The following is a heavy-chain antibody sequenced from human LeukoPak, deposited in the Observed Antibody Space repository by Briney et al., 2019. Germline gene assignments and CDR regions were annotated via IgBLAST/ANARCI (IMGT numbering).Heavy chain of an antibody. D-gene: IGHD3-22*01. Sequence: SETLSLTCTVSGGSISKRSYYWGWIRQPPGKGLEWIGSIYYSGSAYYNPSLKSRVTISVDTSKSQFSLKLSSVTAADTAMYYCASQWYYYDSSGLDAFDIWGQGTMVTVSS. V-gene: IGHV4-39*01. CDR1: GGSISKRSYY. J-gene: IGHJ3*02. CDR2: IYYSGSA. CDR3: ASQWYYYDSSGLDAFDI.